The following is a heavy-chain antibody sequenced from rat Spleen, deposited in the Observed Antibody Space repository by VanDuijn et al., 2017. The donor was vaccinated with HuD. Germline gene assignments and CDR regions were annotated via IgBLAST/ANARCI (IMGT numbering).Heavy chain of an antibody. V-gene: IGHV6-6*01. Sequence: EVQVLESGGGLVQPGNSLKLSCATSGFTFSTAWMYWYRQFPEKRLEWVARIKAKSNNYATDYTESVKGRFTISRDDSKSSIYLQMNNLKEEDTAIYYCASTMMVAKGYWYFDFWGPGTMVTVSS. CDR1: GFTFSTAW. CDR2: IKAKSNNYAT. CDR3: ASTMMVAKGYWYFDF. J-gene: IGHJ1*01. D-gene: IGHD1-12*02.